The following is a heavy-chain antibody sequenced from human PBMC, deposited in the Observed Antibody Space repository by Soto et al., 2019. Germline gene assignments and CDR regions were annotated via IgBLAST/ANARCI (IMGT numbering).Heavy chain of an antibody. CDR3: AKLGVVVAARYNWFDP. CDR2: ISGSGGST. J-gene: IGHJ5*02. CDR1: GFTFSSYA. D-gene: IGHD2-15*01. V-gene: IGHV3-23*01. Sequence: GGSLRLSCAASGFTFSSYAMSWVRQAPGKGLEWVSAISGSGGSTYYADSVKGRFTISRDNSKNTLYLQMNSLRAEDTAVYYCAKLGVVVAARYNWFDPWGQGTLVTVSS.